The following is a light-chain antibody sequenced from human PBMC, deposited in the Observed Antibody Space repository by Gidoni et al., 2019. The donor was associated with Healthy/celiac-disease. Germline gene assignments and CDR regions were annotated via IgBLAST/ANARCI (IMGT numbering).Light chain of an antibody. V-gene: IGLV3-21*02. CDR2: DDS. CDR3: QVWDSSSDHPV. CDR1: NIGSKS. J-gene: IGLJ1*01. Sequence: SYVLTQPPSVSVAPGQTARITCGGTNIGSKSVHWYQQKPGQAPVLVVYDDSDRPSGIPERFSGSNSGNTATLTISRVEAGDEADYYCQVWDSSSDHPVFGTGTKVTVL.